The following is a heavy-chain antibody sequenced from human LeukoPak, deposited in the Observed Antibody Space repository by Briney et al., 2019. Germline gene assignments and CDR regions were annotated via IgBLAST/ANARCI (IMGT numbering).Heavy chain of an antibody. CDR1: GYTFTGYY. CDR3: ARAFLYYDYVWGSYRSGPEDY. CDR2: INPNSGGT. J-gene: IGHJ4*02. V-gene: IGHV1-2*02. D-gene: IGHD3-16*02. Sequence: ASVKVSCKASGYTFTGYYMHWVRQAPGQGLEWMGWINPNSGGTNYAQKFQGRVTMTRDTSISTAYMELSRLRSDDTAVYYCARAFLYYDYVWGSYRSGPEDYWGQGTLVTVSS.